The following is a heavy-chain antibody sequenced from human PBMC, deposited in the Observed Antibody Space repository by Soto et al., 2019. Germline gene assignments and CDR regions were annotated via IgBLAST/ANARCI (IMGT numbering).Heavy chain of an antibody. Sequence: ASVKVSCKXSVYTFTGYYMHWVRQAPGQGLEWMGWINPNSGGTNYAQKFQGWVTMTRDTSISTAYMELSRLRSDDTAVYYCARVGFSYYGMDVWGQGTTVTVSS. J-gene: IGHJ6*02. CDR3: ARVGFSYYGMDV. V-gene: IGHV1-2*04. CDR1: VYTFTGYY. D-gene: IGHD6-25*01. CDR2: INPNSGGT.